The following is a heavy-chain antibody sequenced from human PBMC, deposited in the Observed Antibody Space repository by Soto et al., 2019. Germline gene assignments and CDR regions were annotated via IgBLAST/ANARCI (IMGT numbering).Heavy chain of an antibody. D-gene: IGHD6-6*01. CDR2: ISSNGGST. CDR3: ARVEYSSSSAYYYYYSMDV. V-gene: IGHV3-64*01. CDR1: GFTFSSYA. Sequence: GGSLRLSCAASGFTFSSYAMHWVRQAPGKGLEYVSAISSNGGSTYYANSVKGRFTISRDNSKNTLYLQMGSLSAEDMAVYYWARVEYSSSSAYYYYYSMDVWGKGTTVTVSS. J-gene: IGHJ6*03.